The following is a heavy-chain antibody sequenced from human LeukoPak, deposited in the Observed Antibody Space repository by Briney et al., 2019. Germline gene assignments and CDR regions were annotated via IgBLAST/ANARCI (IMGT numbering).Heavy chain of an antibody. CDR3: AKDPGSGVRGWFDP. CDR1: GFTFSSYG. V-gene: IGHV3-30*02. Sequence: GGSLRLSCAASGFTFSSYGMHWVRQAPGKGLEWVAFIRYDGSNKYYADSVKGRFTISRDNSKNTLYLQMNSLRAEDTAVYYCAKDPGSGVRGWFDPWGQGTLVTVSS. D-gene: IGHD3-10*01. J-gene: IGHJ5*02. CDR2: IRYDGSNK.